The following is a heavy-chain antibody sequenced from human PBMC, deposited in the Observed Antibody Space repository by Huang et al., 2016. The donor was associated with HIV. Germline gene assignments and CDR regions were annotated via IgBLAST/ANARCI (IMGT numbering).Heavy chain of an antibody. J-gene: IGHJ3*02. Sequence: QLQLQESGPGLVKPSETLSLTCSVSGGSISSSSFYWGGIRQPPGKGVEWIGSIYYRASTFYNPSRKGRVTISGDTSKNQFSLRLSSVTAADTSVYYCARHMDCSSSSCLAGGHERGPFDMWGQGTMVTVSS. CDR1: GGSISSSSFY. CDR3: ARHMDCSSSSCLAGGHERGPFDM. D-gene: IGHD2-2*01. CDR2: IYYRAST. V-gene: IGHV4-39*01.